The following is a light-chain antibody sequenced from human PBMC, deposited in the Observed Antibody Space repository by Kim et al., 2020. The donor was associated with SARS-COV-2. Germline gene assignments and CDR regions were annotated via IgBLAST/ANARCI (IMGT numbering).Light chain of an antibody. Sequence: GQPVTSSSTRRSGSIASNYVQWYQRRPGSAPTTVIYEGNQRPSGVPGRFSGSIDSSSNSASLTISGLKTEDEADYYCQSYDSSNQVFGTGTKVTVL. CDR2: EGN. CDR1: SGSIASNY. J-gene: IGLJ1*01. CDR3: QSYDSSNQV. V-gene: IGLV6-57*03.